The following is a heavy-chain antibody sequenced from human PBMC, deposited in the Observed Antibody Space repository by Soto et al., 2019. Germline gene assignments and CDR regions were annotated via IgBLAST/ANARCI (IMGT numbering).Heavy chain of an antibody. Sequence: SETLSLTCTVSGGSITTYYWSWIRQPAGKGLEWIGRIYTSEITNYNPSLKSRVTLSVDTSKRQFYLKLHSVTAADTAVYYCASGASAFDIWGQGTMVTVS. D-gene: IGHD2-15*01. CDR1: GGSITTYY. J-gene: IGHJ3*02. CDR3: ASGASAFDI. V-gene: IGHV4-4*07. CDR2: IYTSEIT.